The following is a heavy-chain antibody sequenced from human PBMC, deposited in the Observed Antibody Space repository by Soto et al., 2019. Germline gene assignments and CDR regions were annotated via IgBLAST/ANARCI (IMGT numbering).Heavy chain of an antibody. CDR2: ISYTVST. Sequence: QVHLQESGPGLVKPSQTLSLNCTVSGGSVSSGDYYWTWIRQHPGKGLEWIGYISYTVSTYYNPSLESRVSISVDTSRTHFSLRLNSVTAADTAVYYCATTGGYGTPGDYWGQGTLVTVSS. J-gene: IGHJ4*02. CDR3: ATTGGYGTPGDY. V-gene: IGHV4-31*03. CDR1: GGSVSSGDYY. D-gene: IGHD5-12*01.